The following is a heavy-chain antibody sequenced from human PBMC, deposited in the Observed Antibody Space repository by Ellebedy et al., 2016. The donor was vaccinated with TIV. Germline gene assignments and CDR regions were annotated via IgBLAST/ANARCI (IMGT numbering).Heavy chain of an antibody. Sequence: GESLKISXAASGFTFSSYGMHWVRQAPGKGLEWVAVIWYDGSNKYYADSVKGRFTISRDNSKNTLYLQMNSLRAEDTAVYYCARTPVPYDYGDYTLGYWGQGTLVTVSS. CDR1: GFTFSSYG. V-gene: IGHV3-33*01. CDR3: ARTPVPYDYGDYTLGY. CDR2: IWYDGSNK. J-gene: IGHJ4*02. D-gene: IGHD4-17*01.